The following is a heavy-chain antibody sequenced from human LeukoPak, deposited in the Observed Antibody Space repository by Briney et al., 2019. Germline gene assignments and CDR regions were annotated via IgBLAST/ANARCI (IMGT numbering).Heavy chain of an antibody. V-gene: IGHV1-2*02. CDR1: GYTFTGYY. Sequence: ASVKVSCKASGYTFTGYYMHWVRQAPGQGLEWMGWINPNSGGTNYAQKFQGRVTMTRDTSISTAYMELSRLRSDDTAVYYCARGDGYNFRDAFDIWGQGTMVTVSS. CDR3: ARGDGYNFRDAFDI. J-gene: IGHJ3*02. D-gene: IGHD5-24*01. CDR2: INPNSGGT.